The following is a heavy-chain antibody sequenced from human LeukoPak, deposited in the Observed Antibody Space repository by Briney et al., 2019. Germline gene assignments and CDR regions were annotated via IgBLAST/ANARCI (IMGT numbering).Heavy chain of an antibody. CDR2: MFYSEST. J-gene: IGHJ4*02. V-gene: IGHV4-61*01. D-gene: IGHD3-10*01. Sequence: SETLSLTCSVSGASVSDGNYYWSWIRQPPGKGLEWIGYMFYSESTKYNPSLKSRVTISVDTSKNQFSLKLSSVTAADTAVYYCARFGTGSYRQFDYWGQGTLVTVSS. CDR1: GASVSDGNYY. CDR3: ARFGTGSYRQFDY.